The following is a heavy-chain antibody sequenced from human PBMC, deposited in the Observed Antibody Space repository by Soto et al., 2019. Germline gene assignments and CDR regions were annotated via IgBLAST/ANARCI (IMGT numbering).Heavy chain of an antibody. J-gene: IGHJ4*02. CDR1: GFTFSSYA. V-gene: IGHV3-23*01. CDR3: AKDLGHWGPYDFWSGYSTFDY. D-gene: IGHD3-3*01. Sequence: EVQLLESGGGLVQPGGSLRLSCAASGFTFSSYAMSWVRQAPGKGLEWVSAISGSGGSTYYADSVKGRFTISRDNSKNTLYLQMISLRAEDTAVYYCAKDLGHWGPYDFWSGYSTFDYWGQGSLVTVSS. CDR2: ISGSGGST.